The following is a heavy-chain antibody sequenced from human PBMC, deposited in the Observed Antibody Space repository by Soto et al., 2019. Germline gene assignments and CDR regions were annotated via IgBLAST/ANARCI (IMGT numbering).Heavy chain of an antibody. CDR3: AKVRDSSSSPIDY. J-gene: IGHJ4*02. CDR2: ISYDGSNK. D-gene: IGHD6-6*01. CDR1: GFTFSSYG. Sequence: GGSLRLSCAASGFTFSSYGMHWVRQAPGKGLEWVAVISYDGSNKYYADSVKGRFTISRDNSKNTLYLQMNSLRAEDTAVYYCAKVRDSSSSPIDYWGQGTLVTGSS. V-gene: IGHV3-30*18.